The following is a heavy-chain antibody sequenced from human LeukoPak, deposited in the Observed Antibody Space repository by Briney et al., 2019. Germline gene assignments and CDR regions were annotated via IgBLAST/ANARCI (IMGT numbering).Heavy chain of an antibody. D-gene: IGHD3-22*01. Sequence: RSLRLSCAASGFTFSSYGMHWVRQAAGKGAEWVAVISYDGSNQYYADSVKGRFTVSRDNSKNMVFLQMNSLRPEDTALYHCAKEAYDSRGYRYFDYWGQGILVTVSS. J-gene: IGHJ4*02. CDR3: AKEAYDSRGYRYFDY. CDR2: ISYDGSNQ. CDR1: GFTFSSYG. V-gene: IGHV3-30*18.